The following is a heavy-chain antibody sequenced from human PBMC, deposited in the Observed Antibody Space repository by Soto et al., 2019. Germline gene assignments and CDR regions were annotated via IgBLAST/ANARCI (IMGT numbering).Heavy chain of an antibody. J-gene: IGHJ6*02. CDR1: GFTFSSYA. Sequence: GGSLRLSCAASGFTFSSYAMSWVRQAPGKGLEWVSAISGSGGSTYYADSVKGRFTISRDNSKYTLYLQMNSLRAEDTAVYYCAKRRYEGVRNRYCSSTSCYYTNYYYYYGMDVWGQGTTVTVSS. CDR3: AKRRYEGVRNRYCSSTSCYYTNYYYYYGMDV. V-gene: IGHV3-23*01. D-gene: IGHD2-2*01. CDR2: ISGSGGST.